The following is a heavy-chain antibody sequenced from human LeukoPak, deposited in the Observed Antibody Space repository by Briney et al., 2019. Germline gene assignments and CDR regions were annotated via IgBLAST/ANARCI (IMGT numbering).Heavy chain of an antibody. D-gene: IGHD3-22*01. V-gene: IGHV4-59*11. Sequence: SETLSLTCTVSGGPISSHYWSWIRQPPGKGLEWIGYIYYSGSTNYNPSLKSRVTISVDTSKNQFSLKLSSVTAADTAVYYCARLFIPNYYDSSGYQGAFDIWGQGTMVTVSS. CDR1: GGPISSHY. J-gene: IGHJ3*02. CDR2: IYYSGST. CDR3: ARLFIPNYYDSSGYQGAFDI.